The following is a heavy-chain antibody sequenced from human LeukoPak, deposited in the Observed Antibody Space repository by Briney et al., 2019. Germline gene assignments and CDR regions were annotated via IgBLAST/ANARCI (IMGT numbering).Heavy chain of an antibody. Sequence: ASVKVSCKVSGYTLTESSMHWVRQAPGKGLEWMGGFDPEDGETIYAQKFQGRVTMTEDTSTDTAYMELSSLRSEDTAVYYCATDRGDNWNGEAFDIWGQGTMVTVSS. CDR2: FDPEDGET. J-gene: IGHJ3*02. CDR3: ATDRGDNWNGEAFDI. V-gene: IGHV1-24*01. D-gene: IGHD1-20*01. CDR1: GYTLTESS.